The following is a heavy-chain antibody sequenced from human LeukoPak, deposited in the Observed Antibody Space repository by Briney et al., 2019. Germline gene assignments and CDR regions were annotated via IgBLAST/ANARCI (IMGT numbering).Heavy chain of an antibody. Sequence: GGSLRLSCAASGFTFSSYDMHWVRQATGKGLEWVSATGTAGDTYYPGSVKGRFTISRENAKNSLYLQMNSLRAGDTAVYYCARGLTGYSGYDFDYWGQGTLVTVSS. CDR2: TGTAGDT. CDR1: GFTFSSYD. D-gene: IGHD5-12*01. V-gene: IGHV3-13*01. CDR3: ARGLTGYSGYDFDY. J-gene: IGHJ4*02.